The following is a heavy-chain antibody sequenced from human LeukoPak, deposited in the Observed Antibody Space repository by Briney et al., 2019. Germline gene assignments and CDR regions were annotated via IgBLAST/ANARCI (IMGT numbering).Heavy chain of an antibody. V-gene: IGHV3-48*01. D-gene: IGHD1-14*01. CDR2: ISISSSTI. Sequence: GGSLRLSCAVSGVTFSSYSMNWVRQAPGQGLEWVSYISISSSTIYYADSVKGRFTISRDNAKNSLYLQMNSLRAEDTAVYYCARSFGTAGSMDVWGQGTTVTVSS. CDR3: ARSFGTAGSMDV. J-gene: IGHJ6*02. CDR1: GVTFSSYS.